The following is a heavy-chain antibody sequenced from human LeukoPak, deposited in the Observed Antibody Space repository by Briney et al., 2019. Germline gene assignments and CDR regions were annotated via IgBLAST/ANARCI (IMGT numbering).Heavy chain of an antibody. CDR1: GFTFTSYA. V-gene: IGHV3-7*01. Sequence: GGSLRLSCAASGFTFTSYAMSWVRQAPGKGLEWVANIKQDGSEKYYVDSVKGRFTISRDNAKNSLYLQMNSLRAEDTAVYYCAREPIVGATRYFDYWGQGTLVTVSS. CDR2: IKQDGSEK. CDR3: AREPIVGATRYFDY. D-gene: IGHD1-26*01. J-gene: IGHJ4*02.